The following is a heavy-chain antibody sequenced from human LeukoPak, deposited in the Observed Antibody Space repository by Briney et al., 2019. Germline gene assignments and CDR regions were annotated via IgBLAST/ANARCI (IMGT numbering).Heavy chain of an antibody. J-gene: IGHJ4*02. V-gene: IGHV4-59*01. CDR3: TRERGSWYSDY. CDR1: GGSISSYY. CDR2: IYYSGST. Sequence: PSETLSLTCTVSGGSISSYYWSWIRQPPGKGLEWIGYIYYSGSTNYNPSLKSRVTISVDTSKNQFSLKLSSVTAADTAVYYCTRERGSWYSDYWGQGTLVTVSS. D-gene: IGHD6-13*01.